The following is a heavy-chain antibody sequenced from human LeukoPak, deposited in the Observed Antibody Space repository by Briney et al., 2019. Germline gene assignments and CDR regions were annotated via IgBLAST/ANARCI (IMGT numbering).Heavy chain of an antibody. J-gene: IGHJ6*03. Sequence: ASVKVSCKASGYTFTSYGISWVRQAPGQGLEWMGWISAYNGNTNYAQKLQGRVTMTTDTSTSTAYMELRSLRSDDTAVYYCARVSYGSSWYTGWYYYYMDVWGKGTTVTVSS. CDR1: GYTFTSYG. D-gene: IGHD6-13*01. CDR2: ISAYNGNT. CDR3: ARVSYGSSWYTGWYYYYMDV. V-gene: IGHV1-18*01.